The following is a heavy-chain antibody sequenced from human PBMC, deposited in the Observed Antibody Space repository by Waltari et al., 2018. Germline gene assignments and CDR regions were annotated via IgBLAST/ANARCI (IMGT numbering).Heavy chain of an antibody. V-gene: IGHV3-23*01. CDR2: LNPNADST. D-gene: IGHD7-27*01. Sequence: EVQLLESGGGLVQPGGSLRLSCPASGFTFSSYAMNWVRQAPGKGLEWVSGLNPNADSTYYADSVKGRFTVSRDNSRNTLYLQMNNLRAEDTAIYYCAKDKWMRPYWGPPCDYWGQGTLVTVSS. CDR3: AKDKWMRPYWGPPCDY. J-gene: IGHJ4*02. CDR1: GFTFSSYA.